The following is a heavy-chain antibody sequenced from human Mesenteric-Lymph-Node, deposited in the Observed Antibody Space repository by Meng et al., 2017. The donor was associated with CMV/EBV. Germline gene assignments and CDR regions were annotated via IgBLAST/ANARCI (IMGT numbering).Heavy chain of an antibody. Sequence: GGSLRLSCKGSGYSFTSYWIGWVRQMPGKGLEWMGIIYPGDSDTSYSPSFQGQVTISADKSISTAYLQWSSLKASDTAMYYCARLPTPDGAFDIWGQGTMVTVSS. CDR3: ARLPTPDGAFDI. CDR1: GYSFTSYW. J-gene: IGHJ3*02. CDR2: IYPGDSDT. V-gene: IGHV5-51*01.